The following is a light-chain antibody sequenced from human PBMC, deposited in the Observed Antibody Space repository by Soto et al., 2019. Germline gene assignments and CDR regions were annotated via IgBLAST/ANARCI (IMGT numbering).Light chain of an antibody. CDR3: HQYSNQSRT. CDR1: YTVGSN. J-gene: IGKJ1*01. Sequence: EIVPTQSPATLSVSPGPRLPLPCWASYTVGSNLAWYQQKPGQAPRLLIYGTSTRATGVPARFSGSGSGTEFTLTISNLQSEDSAVYHCHQYSNQSRTFGQGTQLDIK. V-gene: IGKV3-15*01. CDR2: GTS.